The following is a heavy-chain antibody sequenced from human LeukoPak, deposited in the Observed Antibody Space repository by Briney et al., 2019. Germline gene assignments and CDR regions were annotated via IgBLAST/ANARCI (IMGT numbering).Heavy chain of an antibody. Sequence: GRSLRLSCAASGFTFDDYAMHWVRQAPGKGLEWVSGISWNSGSIGYADSVKGRFTISRDNAKNSLYLQMNSLRAEDTALYYCAKEEVPAFYYHYYYGMDVWGQGTTVTVSS. CDR3: AKEEVPAFYYHYYYGMDV. D-gene: IGHD2-2*01. CDR1: GFTFDDYA. CDR2: ISWNSGSI. J-gene: IGHJ6*02. V-gene: IGHV3-9*01.